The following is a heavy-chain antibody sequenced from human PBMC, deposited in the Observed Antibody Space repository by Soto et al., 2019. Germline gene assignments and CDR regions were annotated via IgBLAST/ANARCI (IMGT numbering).Heavy chain of an antibody. Sequence: QVQLQQWGAGLLKPSETLSLTCAVYGGSFSGYYWSWIRQPPGKGLEWFGEINHSGSTNYNPSLRCRVSISVDTTINQFSLKLSSVTAADTAVYYCARVKDTYYDGMAFVPWVQGTLVTVSS. CDR2: INHSGST. CDR3: ARVKDTYYDGMAFVP. D-gene: IGHD3-22*01. CDR1: GGSFSGYY. V-gene: IGHV4-34*01. J-gene: IGHJ5*02.